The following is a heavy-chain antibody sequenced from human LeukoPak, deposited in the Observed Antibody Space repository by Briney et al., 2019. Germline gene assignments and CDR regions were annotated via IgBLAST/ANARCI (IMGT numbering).Heavy chain of an antibody. J-gene: IGHJ4*02. V-gene: IGHV4-4*07. CDR3: ARDLSGSLYFDY. CDR2: LYISGST. Sequence: SETLSLTCTVSGASISSYYYNWIRQTAGGGLEWIGRLYISGSTDYKPSLKSRVTISVDTSNNQFSLKLNSVTAADTAVYFCARDLSGSLYFDYWGQGVLVTVSS. D-gene: IGHD3-10*01. CDR1: GASISSYY.